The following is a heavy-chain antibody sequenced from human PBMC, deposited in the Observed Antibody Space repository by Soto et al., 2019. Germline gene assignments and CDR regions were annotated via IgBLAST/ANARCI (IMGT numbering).Heavy chain of an antibody. J-gene: IGHJ3*02. CDR2: IIPIFGTA. CDR1: GGTFSSYA. D-gene: IGHD3-22*01. CDR3: ASGAFYYDMVGAFDI. Sequence: QVQLVQSGAEVKKPGSSVKVSCKASGGTFSSYAISWVRQAPGQGLEWMGGIIPIFGTANYAQKFQGRVTITADESTSKAYMGLSSRRSEDTAVYYCASGAFYYDMVGAFDIWGQGTMVTVSS. V-gene: IGHV1-69*12.